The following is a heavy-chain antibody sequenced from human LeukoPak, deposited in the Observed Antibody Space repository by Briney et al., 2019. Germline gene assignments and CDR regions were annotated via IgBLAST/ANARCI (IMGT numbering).Heavy chain of an antibody. CDR1: GGSFSGYY. J-gene: IGHJ4*02. Sequence: PSETLSLTCAVYGGSFSGYYWSWIRQPPGKGLEWIGEINHSGSTNYNPSLRSRVTISVDTSKNQFSLKLSSVTAADTAVYYCARGRTPDYWGQGTLVTVSS. CDR3: ARGRTPDY. CDR2: INHSGST. D-gene: IGHD2-2*01. V-gene: IGHV4-34*01.